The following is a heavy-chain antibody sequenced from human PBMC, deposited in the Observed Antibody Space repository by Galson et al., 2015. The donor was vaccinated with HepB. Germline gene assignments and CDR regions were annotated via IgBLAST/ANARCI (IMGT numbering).Heavy chain of an antibody. CDR1: GYSFTSYW. J-gene: IGHJ6*02. V-gene: IGHV5-51*01. CDR2: IYPGDSDT. CDR3: ARHYDDFWSGYSYYYYGMDV. Sequence: QSGAEVKKPGESLKISCKGSGYSFTSYWIGWVRQMPGKGLEWMGIIYPGDSDTRYSPSFQGQVTISADKSISTAYLQWSSLKASDTAMYYCARHYDDFWSGYSYYYYGMDVWGQGTTVTVSS. D-gene: IGHD3-3*01.